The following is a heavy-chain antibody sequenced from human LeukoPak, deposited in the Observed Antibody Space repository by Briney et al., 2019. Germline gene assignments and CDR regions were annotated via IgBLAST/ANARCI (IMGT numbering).Heavy chain of an antibody. CDR1: GYTFTNYD. J-gene: IGHJ6*03. CDR2: MNPDTGNT. D-gene: IGHD3-10*01. Sequence: ASVKVSCKASGYTFTNYDLHWVRQATGQGLEWMGWMNPDTGNTGYAQKFQGRVTMTRSTSIRTAYMDLSRLRSEDTAVYYCARIKGGYYGSGSAFYYYYYMDVWGKGTTVTISS. V-gene: IGHV1-8*02. CDR3: ARIKGGYYGSGSAFYYYYYMDV.